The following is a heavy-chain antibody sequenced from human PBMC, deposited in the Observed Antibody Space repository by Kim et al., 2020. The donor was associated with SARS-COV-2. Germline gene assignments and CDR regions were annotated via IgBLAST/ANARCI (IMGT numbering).Heavy chain of an antibody. CDR3: SRGLYDY. V-gene: IGHV3-49*02. CDR2: GGKT. D-gene: IGHD3-16*01. Sequence: GGKTEYAASVKCKFTISRYDSRSVAYLQMNSLQTEDTAVYYCSRGLYDYWGQGTLVTVSS. J-gene: IGHJ4*02.